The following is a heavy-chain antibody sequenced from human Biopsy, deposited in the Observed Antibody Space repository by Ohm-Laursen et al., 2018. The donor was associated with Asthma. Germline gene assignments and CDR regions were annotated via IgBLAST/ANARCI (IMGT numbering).Heavy chain of an antibody. J-gene: IGHJ5*02. V-gene: IGHV1-3*01. CDR3: AREVGATRYDP. CDR2: LNPVNGNT. CDR1: GYTFTSNA. D-gene: IGHD1-26*01. Sequence: SVKVSCKASGYTFTSNAIHWMRQAPGQSLEWMAWLNPVNGNTKYSQQFQSRVTITRDTSASTAYMELSSLTSEDTAVFYCAREVGATRYDPWGQGTLVTVSS.